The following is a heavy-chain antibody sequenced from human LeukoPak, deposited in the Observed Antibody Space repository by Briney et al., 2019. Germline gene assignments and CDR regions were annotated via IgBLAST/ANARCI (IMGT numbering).Heavy chain of an antibody. J-gene: IGHJ4*02. Sequence: GGSLRLSCAASGFTLSDYSMNCVRQAPGKGLEWISYLGIDSGNTNYADSVKGRFTISGDKAKNSLYLQMNSLRVEDTAVYYCARDYKYAFDNWGQGTLVTVSS. V-gene: IGHV3-48*01. CDR3: ARDYKYAFDN. D-gene: IGHD5-24*01. CDR1: GFTLSDYS. CDR2: LGIDSGNT.